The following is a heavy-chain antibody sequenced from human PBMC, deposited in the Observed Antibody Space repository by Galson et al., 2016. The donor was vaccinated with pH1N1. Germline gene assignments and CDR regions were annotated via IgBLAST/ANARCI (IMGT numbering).Heavy chain of an antibody. CDR1: GFTFSDYW. D-gene: IGHD2-21*02. Sequence: SLRLSCAASGFTFSDYWMHWVRRAPGKGLVWVSHINIDGSTTVYADSVKGRFTISRDNARNTLFLQMNSLRAEDTGVYYCARPRATALAYGFDPWGQGTQVIVSS. CDR3: ARPRATALAYGFDP. J-gene: IGHJ5*02. CDR2: INIDGSTT. V-gene: IGHV3-74*01.